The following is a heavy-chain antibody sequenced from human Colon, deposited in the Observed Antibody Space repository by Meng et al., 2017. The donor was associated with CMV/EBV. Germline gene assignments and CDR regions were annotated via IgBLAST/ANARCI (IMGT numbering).Heavy chain of an antibody. Sequence: GHPVQAGAGVKKPGASVKVSCKASGYTFTGFYIQWVRQAPGQGLEWMGWINPKSGDTIYEQKFQGRVTMTRDTSISTVYMDLNSLRSDDTAVYFCARDLWSGSSGYFDYWGQGTLVTVSS. CDR1: GYTFTGFY. CDR2: INPKSGDT. J-gene: IGHJ4*02. CDR3: ARDLWSGSSGYFDY. D-gene: IGHD3-3*01. V-gene: IGHV1-2*02.